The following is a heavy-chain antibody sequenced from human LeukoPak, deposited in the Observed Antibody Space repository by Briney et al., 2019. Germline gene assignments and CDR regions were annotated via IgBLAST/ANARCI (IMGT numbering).Heavy chain of an antibody. CDR1: GGSFSGYY. CDR2: INHSGST. D-gene: IGHD2-2*01. CDR3: ARGLRTSYHFDY. V-gene: IGHV4-34*01. Sequence: SETLSLTCAVYGGSFSGYYWSWIRQPPGKGLEWIGEINHSGSTNYNPSLKSRVTISVDTSKSQFSLKLSSVTAADTAVYYCARGLRTSYHFDYWGQGTLVTVSS. J-gene: IGHJ4*02.